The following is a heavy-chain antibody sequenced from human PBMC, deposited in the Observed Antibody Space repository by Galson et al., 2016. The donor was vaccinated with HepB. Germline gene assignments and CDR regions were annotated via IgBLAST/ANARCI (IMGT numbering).Heavy chain of an antibody. Sequence: SLRLSCAASGFSFNSYWMGWVRQAPGKGLEWVATINEDGSDIYSVDSVKGRFAISRDNAKNSLYLEMSSLRAEDTAVYYCARDYGRSGNVWGQGTTVTVSS. CDR2: INEDGSDI. CDR1: GFSFNSYW. V-gene: IGHV3-7*03. J-gene: IGHJ6*02. D-gene: IGHD3-10*01. CDR3: ARDYGRSGNV.